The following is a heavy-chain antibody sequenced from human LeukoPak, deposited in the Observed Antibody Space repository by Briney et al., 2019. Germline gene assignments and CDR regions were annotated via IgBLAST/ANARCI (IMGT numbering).Heavy chain of an antibody. J-gene: IGHJ6*03. D-gene: IGHD3-16*02. CDR3: ARDSYTFGGVIVIRSMDV. CDR1: GFTFTSSA. Sequence: SVKVSCKASGFTFTSSAMQWVRQARGQRLEWIGWIVVGSGNTNYAQKFQERVTITRDMSTSTAYMELSRLRSDDTAVYYCARDSYTFGGVIVIRSMDVWGKGTTVTISS. CDR2: IVVGSGNT. V-gene: IGHV1-58*02.